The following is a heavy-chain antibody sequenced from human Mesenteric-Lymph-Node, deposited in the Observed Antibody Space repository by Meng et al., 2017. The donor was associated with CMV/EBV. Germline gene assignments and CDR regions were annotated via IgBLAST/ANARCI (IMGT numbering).Heavy chain of an antibody. CDR1: GFTFSSYS. V-gene: IGHV3-21*01. J-gene: IGHJ5*02. CDR2: ISSSSSYI. Sequence: GGSLRLSCAASGFTFSSYSMNWVRQAPGKGLEWVSSISSSSSYIYYADSVKGRFTISRDNAKNSLYLQMNSLRAEDTAVYYCAREKVLTGWFDPWGQGTLVTVSS. D-gene: IGHD3-10*01. CDR3: AREKVLTGWFDP.